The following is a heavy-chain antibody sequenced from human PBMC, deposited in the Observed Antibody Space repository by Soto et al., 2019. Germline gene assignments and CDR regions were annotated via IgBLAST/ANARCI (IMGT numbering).Heavy chain of an antibody. CDR2: IYPGDSDT. V-gene: IGHV5-51*01. J-gene: IGHJ3*02. CDR3: ATVENYYDSSGYYYQAAFDI. CDR1: GYSFTSYW. D-gene: IGHD3-22*01. Sequence: PGESLKISCKGSGYSFTSYWIGWVRQMPGKGLEWMGIIYPGDSDTRYSPSFQGQVTISADKSISTAYLQWSSLKASDTAMYYCATVENYYDSSGYYYQAAFDIWGQGTMVTVSS.